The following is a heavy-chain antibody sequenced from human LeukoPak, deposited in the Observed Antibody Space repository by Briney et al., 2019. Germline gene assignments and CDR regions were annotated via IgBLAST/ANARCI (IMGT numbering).Heavy chain of an antibody. CDR3: ARRHGGSSWSPYYFDY. D-gene: IGHD1-26*01. Sequence: LGESLKISCQGSGYSFTNYWIAWVRQMPGKGLGWMGIIYPGDSDTRYSPSFQGQVTISADKSISTAYLQWSSLKASDTAMYYCARRHGGSSWSPYYFDYWGQGTLVTVSS. CDR2: IYPGDSDT. V-gene: IGHV5-51*01. J-gene: IGHJ4*02. CDR1: GYSFTNYW.